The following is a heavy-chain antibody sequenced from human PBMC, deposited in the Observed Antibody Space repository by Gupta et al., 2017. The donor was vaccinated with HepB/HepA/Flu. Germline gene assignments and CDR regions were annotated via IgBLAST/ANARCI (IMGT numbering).Heavy chain of an antibody. CDR2: IHHSGVA. D-gene: IGHD2-15*01. J-gene: IGHJ5*02. CDR1: SGPVNRSDSY. V-gene: IGHV4-30-4*01. Sequence: QVQLQESGPGPVRPSLTLSLNCTVSSGPVNRSDSYSRWIRQPPGKGLEWIGYIHHSGVAFYNPSLKRRVVISGDTSTNQFSLNLNSVTAADTAIYYCARYSLLASNWFDPWGQGILVTVSS. CDR3: ARYSLLASNWFDP.